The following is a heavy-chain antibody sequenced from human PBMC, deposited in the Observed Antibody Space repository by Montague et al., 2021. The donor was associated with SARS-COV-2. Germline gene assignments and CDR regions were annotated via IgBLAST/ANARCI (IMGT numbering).Heavy chain of an antibody. J-gene: IGHJ6*02. CDR2: INQGGTEI. CDR1: GFTFSNYW. CDR3: ARRNYGGDKYYYYGMDV. D-gene: IGHD4-23*01. Sequence: SLRLSCAASGFTFSNYWLSWLRQAPGKGLEWVANINQGGTEIHYLDSVNGRFTISRDNAKNSLYLQLNNLRAEDTAVYYCARRNYGGDKYYYYGMDVWGQGTTVTVSS. V-gene: IGHV3-7*01.